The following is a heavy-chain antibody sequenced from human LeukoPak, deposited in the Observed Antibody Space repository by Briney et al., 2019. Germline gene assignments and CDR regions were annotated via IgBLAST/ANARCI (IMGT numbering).Heavy chain of an antibody. Sequence: ASVKVSCKASGYTFTSYGISWVRQAPGQGLEWMGWISAYNGNTNYAQNLQGRVTMTTDTSTSTAYMELRSLRSDDTALYYCARDNQQWLGLYGAFDIWGQGTMVTVSS. D-gene: IGHD6-19*01. J-gene: IGHJ3*02. CDR2: ISAYNGNT. V-gene: IGHV1-18*01. CDR3: ARDNQQWLGLYGAFDI. CDR1: GYTFTSYG.